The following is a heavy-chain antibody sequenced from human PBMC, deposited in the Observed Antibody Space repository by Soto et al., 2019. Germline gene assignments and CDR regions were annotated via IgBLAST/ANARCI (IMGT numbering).Heavy chain of an antibody. CDR2: IIPIFGTA. V-gene: IGHV1-69*13. CDR1: GGTFSSYA. D-gene: IGHD6-13*01. Sequence: GASVKVSCKASGGTFSSYAISWVRQAPGQGLEWMGGIIPIFGTANYAQKFQGRVTITADESTSTAYMELSSLRSEDTAVYYCASPFDIAAAGPEGYYFDYWGQGTLVTVSS. J-gene: IGHJ4*02. CDR3: ASPFDIAAAGPEGYYFDY.